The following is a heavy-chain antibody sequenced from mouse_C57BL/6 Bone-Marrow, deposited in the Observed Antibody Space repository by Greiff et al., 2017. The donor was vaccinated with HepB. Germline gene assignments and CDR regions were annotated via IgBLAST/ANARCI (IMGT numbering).Heavy chain of an antibody. CDR3: ARNPLATDWYFDV. D-gene: IGHD1-1*01. CDR2: INPSTGGT. J-gene: IGHJ1*03. Sequence: EVKVEESGPELVKPGASVKISCKASGYSFTGYYMNWVKQSPEKSLEWIGEINPSTGGTTYNQKFKAKATLTVDKSSSTAYMQLKSLTSEDSAVYYCARNPLATDWYFDVWGTGTTVTVSS. CDR1: GYSFTGYY. V-gene: IGHV1-42*01.